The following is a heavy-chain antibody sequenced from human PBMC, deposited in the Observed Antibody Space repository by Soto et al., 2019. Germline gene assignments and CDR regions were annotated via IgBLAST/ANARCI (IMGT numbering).Heavy chain of an antibody. Sequence: ASVKVSCKASGYTFTSYAMHWVRQAPGQRLEWMGWINAGNGNTKYSQKFQGRVTITRDTSASTAYMELSSLRSEDTAVYYCATTVGYYYGMDVWGQGTTVTVSS. D-gene: IGHD4-17*01. CDR1: GYTFTSYA. CDR2: INAGNGNT. V-gene: IGHV1-3*01. J-gene: IGHJ6*02. CDR3: ATTVGYYYGMDV.